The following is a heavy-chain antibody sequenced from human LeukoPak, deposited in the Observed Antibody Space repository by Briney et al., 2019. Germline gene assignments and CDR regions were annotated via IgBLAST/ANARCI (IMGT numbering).Heavy chain of an antibody. Sequence: ASVKVSCKVSGYTLTELSMHWVRQAPGKGLEWMGGFDPEDGETIYAQKFQGRVTMTEDTSTDTAYMELSSLRSEDTAVYYCARAQAFTVTTDLDYWGQGTLVTVSS. CDR1: GYTLTELS. V-gene: IGHV1-24*01. J-gene: IGHJ4*02. CDR2: FDPEDGET. CDR3: ARAQAFTVTTDLDY. D-gene: IGHD4-17*01.